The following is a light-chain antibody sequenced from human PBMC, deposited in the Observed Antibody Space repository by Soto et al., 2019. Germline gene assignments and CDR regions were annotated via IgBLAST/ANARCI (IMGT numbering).Light chain of an antibody. Sequence: QSALTQIPSASGSPGQSVTISCTGTSSDVGGYNYVSWYQQHPGKAPKLMIYEVSKRPSGVPDRFSGSKSGNTASLTVSGLQAEDEADYYCSSNAGSNNLRVFGGGTQLTVL. CDR3: SSNAGSNNLRV. J-gene: IGLJ2*01. V-gene: IGLV2-8*01. CDR2: EVS. CDR1: SSDVGGYNY.